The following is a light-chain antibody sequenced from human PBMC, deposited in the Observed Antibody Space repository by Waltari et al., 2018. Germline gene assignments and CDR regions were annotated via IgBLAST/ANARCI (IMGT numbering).Light chain of an antibody. V-gene: IGKV3-11*01. J-gene: IGKJ1*01. CDR3: QQRSSWPRT. CDR1: QSVGTS. CDR2: DAS. Sequence: EIVLTQSPATLSLSAGERAALPCTASQSVGTSLAWYQHQAGQAPRLLIYDASKRAAGIPARFSGSGSGTDFTHTISSLEPEDFAVYYCQQRSSWPRTFGQGTKVEI.